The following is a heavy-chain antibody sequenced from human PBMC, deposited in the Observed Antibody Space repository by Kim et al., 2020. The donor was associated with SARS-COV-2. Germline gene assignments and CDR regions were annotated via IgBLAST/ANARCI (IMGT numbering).Heavy chain of an antibody. CDR3: ARALGDYYYMNV. D-gene: IGHD3-10*01. CDR2: I. V-gene: IGHV3-48*03. Sequence: IYYADSVMGRFTLSRDNAKNSVYLQMNRLRAEDTAVYYCARALGDYYYMNVWGKGTTVTVSS. J-gene: IGHJ6*03.